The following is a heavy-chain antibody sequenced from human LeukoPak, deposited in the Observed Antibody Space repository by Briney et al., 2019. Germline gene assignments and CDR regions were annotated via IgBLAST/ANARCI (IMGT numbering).Heavy chain of an antibody. V-gene: IGHV3-74*01. D-gene: IGHD2-2*01. CDR1: GFTFSSYW. J-gene: IGHJ4*02. Sequence: GGSLRLSCAASGFTFSSYWMHWVRQAPGKGLVWVSRINSDGSSTSYADSVKGRFTISRDNAKNTLYLQMNSLRAEDTAVHYCARGGIVVVPAAIYWGQGTLVTVSS. CDR3: ARGGIVVVPAAIY. CDR2: INSDGSST.